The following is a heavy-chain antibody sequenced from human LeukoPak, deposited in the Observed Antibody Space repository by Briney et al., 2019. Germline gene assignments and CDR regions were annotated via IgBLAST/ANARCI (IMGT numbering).Heavy chain of an antibody. V-gene: IGHV4-30-4*01. Sequence: PSQTLSLTCTVSGASIRSGDYYWSWIRQPPGTGLEWIGYIYDSGSTSYNPSLKSRITISVDTSEHRFSLKLSSVTATDTAVYYCARDCSGGSCYGAFDIWGQGTMVTVSS. CDR3: ARDCSGGSCYGAFDI. D-gene: IGHD2-15*01. CDR2: IYDSGST. CDR1: GASIRSGDYY. J-gene: IGHJ3*02.